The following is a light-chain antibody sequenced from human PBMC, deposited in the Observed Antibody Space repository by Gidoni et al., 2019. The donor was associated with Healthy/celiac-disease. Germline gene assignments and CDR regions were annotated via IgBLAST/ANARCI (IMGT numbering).Light chain of an antibody. Sequence: QSVLTQTPSASGTTGQRVPIYCSGSSSNIGSNYVYWDQPLPGTAPKLLIYRNNQRPSGVPDLFSGSKSCTSASLAISGLLSEDDADYYCAAWDDSLSGLWVFCGGTKLTVL. J-gene: IGLJ3*02. CDR3: AAWDDSLSGLWV. V-gene: IGLV1-47*01. CDR1: SSNIGSNY. CDR2: RNN.